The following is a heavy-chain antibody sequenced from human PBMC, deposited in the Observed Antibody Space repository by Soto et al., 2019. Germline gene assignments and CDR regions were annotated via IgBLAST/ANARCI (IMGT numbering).Heavy chain of an antibody. J-gene: IGHJ3*02. CDR1: GFTFSSYS. CDR3: ARDKSRGQLVPHDAFDI. D-gene: IGHD6-6*01. V-gene: IGHV3-21*01. CDR2: ISSSSSYI. Sequence: PGGSPRLSCAASGFTFSSYSMNWVRQAPGKGLEWVSSISSSSSYIYYADSVKGRFTISRDNAKNSLYLQMNSLRAEDTAVYYCARDKSRGQLVPHDAFDIWGQGTMVTVSS.